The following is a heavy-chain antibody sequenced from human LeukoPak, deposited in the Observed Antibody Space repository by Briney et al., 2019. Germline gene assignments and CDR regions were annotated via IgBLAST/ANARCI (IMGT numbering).Heavy chain of an antibody. CDR2: ISSTSAYI. CDR1: GFALNSYS. V-gene: IGHV3-21*01. J-gene: IGHJ6*03. D-gene: IGHD2-2*01. Sequence: GGSLRLSCAASGFALNSYSFSWVRQAPGKGLEWVSSISSTSAYIYYADSVKGRFTISRSNPDNVVYLQMNSLRAEDTAVYYCAKDRGQLLYYYYMDVWGKGTTVTVSS. CDR3: AKDRGQLLYYYYMDV.